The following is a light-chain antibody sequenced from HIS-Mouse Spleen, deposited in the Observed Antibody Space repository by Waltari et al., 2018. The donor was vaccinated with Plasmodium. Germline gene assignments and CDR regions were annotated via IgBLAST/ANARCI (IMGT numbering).Light chain of an antibody. CDR3: QQSYSTPPFT. J-gene: IGKJ3*01. CDR1: QSISSY. CDR2: AAS. Sequence: IQVTQFPSPLSASVPDRVTITCRASQSISSYLNWYQQKPGKAPKLLIYAASSLQSRVPSRFSGSGSGTDFTLTISSLQPEDFATYYCQQSYSTPPFTFGPGTKVDIK. V-gene: IGKV1-39*01.